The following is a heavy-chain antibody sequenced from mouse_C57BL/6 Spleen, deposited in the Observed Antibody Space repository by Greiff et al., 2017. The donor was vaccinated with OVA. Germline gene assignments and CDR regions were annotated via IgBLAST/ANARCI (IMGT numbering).Heavy chain of an antibody. V-gene: IGHV5-6*02. CDR1: GFTFSSYG. D-gene: IGHD2-12*01. J-gene: IGHJ4*01. Sequence: EVTLEESGGDLVKPGGSLKLSCAASGFTFSSYGMSWVRQTPDKRLEWVATISSGGSYTYSPDSVKGRFTLSRDNAKNTLYLQMSSLKSEDTAMDYCARRNDEDYAMDYWGQGTSVTVSS. CDR2: ISSGGSYT. CDR3: ARRNDEDYAMDY.